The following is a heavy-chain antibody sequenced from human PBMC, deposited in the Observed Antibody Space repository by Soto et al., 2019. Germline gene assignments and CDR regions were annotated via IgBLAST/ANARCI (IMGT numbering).Heavy chain of an antibody. CDR3: ARACYYYDSSGYPGWFDP. CDR1: GFTFSSYA. Sequence: LRLSCAASGFTFSSYAMSWVRQAPGKGLEWVSAISGSGGSTYYADSVKGRFTISRDNSKNTLYLQMNSLRAEDTAVYYCARACYYYDSSGYPGWFDPWGQGTLVTVSS. CDR2: ISGSGGST. J-gene: IGHJ5*02. V-gene: IGHV3-23*01. D-gene: IGHD3-22*01.